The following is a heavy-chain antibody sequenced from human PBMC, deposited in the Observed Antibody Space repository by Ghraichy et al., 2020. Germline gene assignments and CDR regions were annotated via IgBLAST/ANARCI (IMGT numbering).Heavy chain of an antibody. Sequence: GGSLRLSCAASGFTFSSYSMNWVRQAPGKGLEWVSSITSSSSYIYYADSVKGRFTISRDNAKNSLYLQMNSLRAEDTAVYYCARVSMITLAGAFDIWGQGTMVTVSS. CDR2: ITSSSSYI. D-gene: IGHD3-16*01. CDR1: GFTFSSYS. V-gene: IGHV3-21*01. J-gene: IGHJ3*02. CDR3: ARVSMITLAGAFDI.